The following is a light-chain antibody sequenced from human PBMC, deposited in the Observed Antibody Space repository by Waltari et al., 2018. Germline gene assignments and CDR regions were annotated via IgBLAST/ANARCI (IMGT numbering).Light chain of an antibody. V-gene: IGLV2-11*01. CDR1: NSEFGRYTY. CDR3: FSYVGRENLV. CDR2: AVS. J-gene: IGLJ2*01. Sequence: QSALTQPRSVSGSPEHSVPIPCTGTNSEFGRYTYFPWYQYYPGKAPKLLIYAVSKRPSGVPDRFSGSKSGNTASLTISGLQAEDEADYYCFSYVGRENLVFGGGTKLTVL.